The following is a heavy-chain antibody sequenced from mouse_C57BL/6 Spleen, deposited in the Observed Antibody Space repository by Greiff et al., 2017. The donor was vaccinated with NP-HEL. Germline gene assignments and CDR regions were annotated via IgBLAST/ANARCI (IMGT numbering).Heavy chain of an antibody. Sequence: EVQLQQSGPVLVKPGASVKMSCKASGYTFTDYYMNWVKQSHGKSLEWIGVINPYNGGTSYNQKFKGKATLTVDKSSSTAYMELNSLTSEDSAVYYCARSVIYYDSRGFAYWGQGTLVTVSA. V-gene: IGHV1-19*01. J-gene: IGHJ3*01. CDR3: ARSVIYYDSRGFAY. CDR2: INPYNGGT. CDR1: GYTFTDYY. D-gene: IGHD2-4*01.